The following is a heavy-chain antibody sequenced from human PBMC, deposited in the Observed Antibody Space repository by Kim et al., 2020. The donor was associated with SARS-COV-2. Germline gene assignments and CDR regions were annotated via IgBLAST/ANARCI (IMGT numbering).Heavy chain of an antibody. CDR3: ARAGLLWFGESSAEFDY. V-gene: IGHV4-59*01. J-gene: IGHJ4*02. Sequence: KSRVTISVDTSKNQFSLKLSSVTAADTAVYYCARAGLLWFGESSAEFDYWGQGTLVTVSS. D-gene: IGHD3-10*01.